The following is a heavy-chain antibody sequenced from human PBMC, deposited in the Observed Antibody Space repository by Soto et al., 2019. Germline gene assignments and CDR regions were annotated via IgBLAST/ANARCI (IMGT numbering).Heavy chain of an antibody. J-gene: IGHJ5*02. Sequence: QVQLVQSGAEVKTPGPSVKVSCKASGSTFNSFSIDWLRQAPGQGLEWMGGIIPMSGRPNYAQKFQGRVTFSADKSANTVYMELSRLTYEDTAVYYCTRRGRESANWFDPWGQGTLVTVSS. CDR2: IIPMSGRP. V-gene: IGHV1-69*06. CDR1: GSTFNSFS. CDR3: TRRGRESANWFDP.